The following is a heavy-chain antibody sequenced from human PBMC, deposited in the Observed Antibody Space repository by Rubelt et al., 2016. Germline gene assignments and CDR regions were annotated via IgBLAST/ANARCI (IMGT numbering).Heavy chain of an antibody. V-gene: IGHV4-59*01. CDR3: ARAHYTTYDSPFDY. D-gene: IGHD5-12*01. J-gene: IGHJ4*02. CDR1: GGSFKTYY. CDR2: IYYSGST. Sequence: QVQLQQWGAGLLKPSETLSLTCAIYGGSFKTYYWNWIRQSPGKGLEWIGYIYYSGSTNYNPSLKSRVTISLDTSKNQFSLRLSSVTAADTALYYCARAHYTTYDSPFDYWGQGILVTVSS.